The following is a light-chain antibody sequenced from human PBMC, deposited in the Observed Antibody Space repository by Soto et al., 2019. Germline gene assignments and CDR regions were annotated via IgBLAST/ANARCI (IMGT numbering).Light chain of an antibody. CDR2: AAT. J-gene: IGKJ1*01. CDR1: QSVDSIY. Sequence: LPLSLGEGRTLSGKAIQSVDSIYLAWYQQKPGQAPRLLIYAATRRATCIPDRFSGSGSWTDFSLTISRLEPEDSAVYYCQQYGSSPLWAFGQGTKVDIK. V-gene: IGKV3-20*01. CDR3: QQYGSSPLWA.